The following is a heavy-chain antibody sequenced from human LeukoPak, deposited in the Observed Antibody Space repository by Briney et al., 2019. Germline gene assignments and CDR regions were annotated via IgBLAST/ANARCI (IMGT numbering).Heavy chain of an antibody. CDR3: TTERYYGSGSYNY. J-gene: IGHJ4*02. D-gene: IGHD3-10*01. CDR1: GFTFSNAW. Sequence: KPGGSLRLSCAASGFTFSNAWMSWVRQAPGKGLEWVGRIKSKTDGGTTDYAAPVKGRFTISRDDSKNTLYLQMNSLKTEDTAVYYCTTERYYGSGSYNYWGQGTLVTVSS. V-gene: IGHV3-15*01. CDR2: IKSKTDGGTT.